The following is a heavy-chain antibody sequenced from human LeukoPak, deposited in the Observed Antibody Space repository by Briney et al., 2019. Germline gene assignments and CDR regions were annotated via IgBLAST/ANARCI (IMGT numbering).Heavy chain of an antibody. CDR3: ARDKPTSGYYFFDY. V-gene: IGHV1-18*01. CDR1: GYRFTSYG. D-gene: IGHD3-3*01. Sequence: GASVKVSCKASGYRFTSYGISWVRQAPGQGLEWMGWISFYSGNTNYAPQPQGRVTTTTDTSTSTAYMELRSLRSDDTAVYYCARDKPTSGYYFFDYWGQGTLVTVSS. J-gene: IGHJ4*02. CDR2: ISFYSGNT.